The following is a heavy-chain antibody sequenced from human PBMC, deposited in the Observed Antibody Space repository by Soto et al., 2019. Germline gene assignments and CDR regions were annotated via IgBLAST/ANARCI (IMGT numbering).Heavy chain of an antibody. V-gene: IGHV4-34*01. Sequence: SETLSLTCAVYGGSFSGYYWSWIRQPPGKGLEWIGEINHSGSTNYNPSLKSRVTISVDTSKNQFSLKLSSVTAADTAVYYCARSSTQRKFQHGGRGPLVTVSS. D-gene: IGHD1-1*01. J-gene: IGHJ1*01. CDR1: GGSFSGYY. CDR2: INHSGST. CDR3: ARSSTQRKFQH.